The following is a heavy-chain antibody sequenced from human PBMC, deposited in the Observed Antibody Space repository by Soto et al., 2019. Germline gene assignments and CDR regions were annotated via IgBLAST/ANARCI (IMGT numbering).Heavy chain of an antibody. CDR2: VSGSGDST. CDR1: GFTFRTHA. Sequence: EVQLLESGGGLVQPGGSLRLSCAASGFTFRTHAMSWVRQAPGKGLEWVSTVSGSGDSTYYADSVKGQFTIFRDNSKNTLYLQMNSLRAEDTAVYYCAKGGRYCSGVYCYTAYWGQGALVTVSS. J-gene: IGHJ4*02. CDR3: AKGGRYCSGVYCYTAY. V-gene: IGHV3-23*01. D-gene: IGHD2-15*01.